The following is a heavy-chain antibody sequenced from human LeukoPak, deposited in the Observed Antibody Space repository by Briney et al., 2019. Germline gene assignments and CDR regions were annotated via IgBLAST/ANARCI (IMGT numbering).Heavy chain of an antibody. CDR1: GFTFSGSA. J-gene: IGHJ4*02. Sequence: PGGSLKLSCAASGFTFSGSAMHWVRQAPGKGLEWVAVFSYDEKTIFYADSLKGRFTVSRDNSKNTVYLQMNSLRDEDTAVYYCAREKQSGGTPFDYWGQGSLVTVSS. CDR2: FSYDEKTI. CDR3: AREKQSGGTPFDY. D-gene: IGHD1-26*01. V-gene: IGHV3-30*04.